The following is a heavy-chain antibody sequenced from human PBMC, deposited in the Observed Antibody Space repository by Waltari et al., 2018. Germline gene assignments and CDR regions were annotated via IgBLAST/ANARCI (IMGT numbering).Heavy chain of an antibody. CDR3: ARARDEHTAMVFFDL. Sequence: DVQLAESGGGLVHPGGSLRLSGAASGFTVSSTHMSWVRQSPGKGLEWFSVMYPPGSSYNADAVEGRFSISRDISQNTVHLQMNNLRLEDTAIYYCARARDEHTAMVFFDLWGQGTVVTVSS. J-gene: IGHJ4*02. CDR1: GFTVSSTH. V-gene: IGHV3-66*02. CDR2: MYPPGSS. D-gene: IGHD5-18*01.